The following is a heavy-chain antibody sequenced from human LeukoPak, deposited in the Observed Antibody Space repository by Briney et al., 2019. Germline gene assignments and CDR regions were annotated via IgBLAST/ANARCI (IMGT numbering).Heavy chain of an antibody. D-gene: IGHD2/OR15-2a*01. CDR2: IIPIFGTA. V-gene: IGHV1-69*05. CDR1: GGTFSSYA. Sequence: ASVTVSCKASGGTFSSYAISWVRQAPGQGLEWMGGIIPIFGTANYAQKFQGRVTITTDESTSTAYMELSSLRSEDTAVYYCARDPDLSWYFDLWGRGTLVTVSS. CDR3: ARDPDLSWYFDL. J-gene: IGHJ2*01.